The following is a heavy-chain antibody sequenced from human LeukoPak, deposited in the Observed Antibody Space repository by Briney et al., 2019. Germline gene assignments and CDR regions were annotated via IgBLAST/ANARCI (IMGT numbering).Heavy chain of an antibody. CDR2: IYYSGTS. CDR1: GGSISSDDYY. V-gene: IGHV4-31*03. D-gene: IGHD5-18*01. J-gene: IGHJ4*02. CDR3: ARDNGYGRSDY. Sequence: SETLSLTCTVSGGSISSDDYYWSWIRQHPEKGLEWIGYIYYSGTSYYNPSLKSRVIISIDTSKNQFSLRLTSVTAADTAVYYYARDNGYGRSDYWGQGTLVTVSS.